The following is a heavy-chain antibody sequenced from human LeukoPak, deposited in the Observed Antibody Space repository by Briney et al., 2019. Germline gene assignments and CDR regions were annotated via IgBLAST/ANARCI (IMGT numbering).Heavy chain of an antibody. D-gene: IGHD5-18*01. V-gene: IGHV3-23*01. CDR3: AKERRRVDTEMVRSYYFEN. Sequence: PGESLRLSFAGSGFSFSSSAMSWVRQTPGKGLEWVSSITGNGATTYYSDSVKGRFTISRDNSRNTLSLQMSSLRVEDTAVYYCAKERRRVDTEMVRSYYFENWGQGTLVTVSS. CDR2: ITGNGATT. CDR1: GFSFSSSA. J-gene: IGHJ4*02.